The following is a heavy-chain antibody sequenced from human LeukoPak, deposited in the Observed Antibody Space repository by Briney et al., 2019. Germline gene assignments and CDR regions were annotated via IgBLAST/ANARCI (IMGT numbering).Heavy chain of an antibody. CDR2: ITTSTGKP. V-gene: IGHV7-4-1*02. CDR3: ARDASMINFDY. CDR1: GYTFTVYS. D-gene: IGHD3-16*01. Sequence: ASVKVSCKASGYTFTVYSINWLRQAPGQGLEWMGWITTSTGKPTYAQGFTGRFVFSLDTSVGTTYLHINSLKAEDTAVYYCARDASMINFDYWGQGSLVTASS. J-gene: IGHJ4*02.